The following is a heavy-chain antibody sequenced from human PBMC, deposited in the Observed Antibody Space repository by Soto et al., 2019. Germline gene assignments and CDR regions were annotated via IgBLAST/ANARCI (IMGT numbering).Heavy chain of an antibody. CDR3: ARDHSGSYYSWFDP. Sequence: QVQLVQSGAEVKKPGASVKVSCKASGYTFTSYGISWVRQAPGQGLEWMGWISANNGKPNYAQKLQGRATMTTDTTTSTAYMEPRSLRSDDTAVYYCARDHSGSYYSWFDPWGQGTLVTVSS. D-gene: IGHD1-26*01. J-gene: IGHJ5*02. CDR1: GYTFTSYG. CDR2: ISANNGKP. V-gene: IGHV1-18*01.